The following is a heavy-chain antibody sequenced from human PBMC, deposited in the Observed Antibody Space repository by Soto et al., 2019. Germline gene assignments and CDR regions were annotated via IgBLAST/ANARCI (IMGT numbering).Heavy chain of an antibody. V-gene: IGHV1-69*01. CDR2: SIPIFGTA. CDR3: ARRIAAAEGCFDP. CDR1: GGTFSSYA. J-gene: IGHJ5*02. D-gene: IGHD6-13*01. Sequence: QVQLVQSGAEVKKPGSSVKVSCKASGGTFSSYAISWGRQSPGQGLEWMGGSIPIFGTANYSQKFQGRVTITADESTSTAYMELSSLRSEDTAVYYCARRIAAAEGCFDPWGQGTLVTVSS.